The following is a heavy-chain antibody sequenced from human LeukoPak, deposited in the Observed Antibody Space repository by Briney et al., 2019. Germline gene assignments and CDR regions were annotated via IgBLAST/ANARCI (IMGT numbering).Heavy chain of an antibody. CDR1: GLTFGDYA. J-gene: IGHJ3*02. CDR2: IRSKAYGGTT. D-gene: IGHD3-22*01. V-gene: IGHV3-49*04. CDR3: TSWVYYDSSGYYYVGAFDI. Sequence: PGRSLRLSCTASGLTFGDYAMSWVRQAPGKGLEWVGFIRSKAYGGTTEYAASVKGRFTISRDDSKSIAYLQMNSLKTEDTAVYYCTSWVYYDSSGYYYVGAFDIWGQGTMVTVSS.